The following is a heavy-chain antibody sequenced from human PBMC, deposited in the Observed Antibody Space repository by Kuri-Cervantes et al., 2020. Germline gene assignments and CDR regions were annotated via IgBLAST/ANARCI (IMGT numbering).Heavy chain of an antibody. V-gene: IGHV3-23*01. CDR1: GFTFSLHA. D-gene: IGHD6-19*01. CDR3: ARAVAVAGMGPQFDY. Sequence: GESLKISCATSGFTFSLHAMSWVRQPSGKGLEWVSTVSGGVANTNYADSVKGRFTISRDNAKNSLYLQMNSLRAEDTAVYYCARAVAVAGMGPQFDYWGQGTLVTVSS. CDR2: VSGGVANT. J-gene: IGHJ4*02.